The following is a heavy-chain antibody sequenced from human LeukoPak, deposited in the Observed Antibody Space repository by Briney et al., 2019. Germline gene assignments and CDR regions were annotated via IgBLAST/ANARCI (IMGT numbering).Heavy chain of an antibody. CDR2: IYYSGST. J-gene: IGHJ6*03. V-gene: IGHV4-59*01. CDR1: GGSISSYY. CDR3: ARGPPMTTVTTYYSYYMDV. D-gene: IGHD4-11*01. Sequence: SETLSLTCTVSGGSISSYYWSWIRQPPGKGLEWIGYIYYSGSTNYNPSLKSRVTISVDTSKNQFSLKLSSVTAADTAVYYCARGPPMTTVTTYYSYYMDVWGKGTTVTVSS.